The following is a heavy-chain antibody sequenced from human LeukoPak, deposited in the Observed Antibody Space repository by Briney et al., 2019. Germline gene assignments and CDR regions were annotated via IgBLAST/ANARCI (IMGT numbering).Heavy chain of an antibody. CDR1: GFTFTNCA. CDR2: ISGSGGGT. CDR3: AKGRDSTSCYDN. V-gene: IGHV3-23*01. D-gene: IGHD2-2*01. Sequence: GGSLRLSCAASGFTFTNCAMSWVRQAPGKGLEWVSAISGSGGGTYYADSEKGRFTISRDNSKNMLFLQMNSLRAEDTAVYYCAKGRDSTSCYDNWGQGTLVTVSS. J-gene: IGHJ4*02.